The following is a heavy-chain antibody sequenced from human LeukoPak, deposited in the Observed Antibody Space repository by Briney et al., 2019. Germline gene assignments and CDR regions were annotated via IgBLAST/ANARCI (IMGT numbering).Heavy chain of an antibody. CDR3: ARAGGSYGPLDY. CDR1: GFTFSSYW. V-gene: IGHV3-74*01. J-gene: IGHJ4*02. D-gene: IGHD3-16*01. CDR2: INSDGSST. Sequence: GGSLRLSCAASGFTFSSYWMHWVRQASGKGLVWASRINSDGSSTSYADSVKGRFTISRDNAKNTLYLQMNSLRAKDTAVYYCARAGGSYGPLDYWGQGTLVTVSS.